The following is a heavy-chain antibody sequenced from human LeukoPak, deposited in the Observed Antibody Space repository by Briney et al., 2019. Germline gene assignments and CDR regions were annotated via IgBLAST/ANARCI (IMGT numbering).Heavy chain of an antibody. CDR3: ATLWLRGLVAFDI. Sequence: SETLSLTCAVYGGSFSGYYWSWIRQPPGKGLEWIGEINHSGSTNYNPSLKSRVTISADTSKNQFSLKLSSVTAADTAVYYCATLWLRGLVAFDIWGQGTMVTGSS. CDR1: GGSFSGYY. J-gene: IGHJ3*02. V-gene: IGHV4-34*01. CDR2: INHSGST. D-gene: IGHD5-18*01.